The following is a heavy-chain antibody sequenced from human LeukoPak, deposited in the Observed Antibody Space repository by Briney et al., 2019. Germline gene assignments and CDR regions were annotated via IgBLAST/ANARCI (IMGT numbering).Heavy chain of an antibody. Sequence: SETLSLTCTVSGYSISSGYFWGWIRPPPGKGLEWIGSIYHSGTTYYIPSLKSRVTISVGTSNNQFSLKLSSVTAADTAVYYCARENGRYCSSASCYSFDYWGQGTPVTVSS. CDR3: ARENGRYCSSASCYSFDY. D-gene: IGHD2-2*01. CDR1: GYSISSGYF. J-gene: IGHJ4*02. V-gene: IGHV4-38-2*02. CDR2: IYHSGTT.